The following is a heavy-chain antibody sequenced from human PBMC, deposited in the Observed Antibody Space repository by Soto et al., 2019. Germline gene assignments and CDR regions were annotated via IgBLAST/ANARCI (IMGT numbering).Heavy chain of an antibody. D-gene: IGHD3-10*01. CDR3: AKRIYYGSGRDDDFDI. J-gene: IGHJ3*02. Sequence: DVQLVESGGGLVQPARSLRLSCAASGFTFDDYAMHWVRQAPGKGLEWVSGVSWNSGDIGYADSVKGRFTISRDNAKNSLYLQMNSLSAEDTALYYGAKRIYYGSGRDDDFDIWVQGTVVIVSS. CDR2: VSWNSGDI. V-gene: IGHV3-9*01. CDR1: GFTFDDYA.